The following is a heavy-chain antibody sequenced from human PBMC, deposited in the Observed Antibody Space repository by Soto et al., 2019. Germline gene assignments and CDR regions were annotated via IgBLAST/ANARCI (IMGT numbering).Heavy chain of an antibody. J-gene: IGHJ4*02. Sequence: LRLSCAASGFTFSSYGMHWVRQAPGKGLEWVAVIWYDGSNKYYADSVKGRFTISRDNSKNTLYLQMNSLRAEDTAVYYCARELPGDYFDYWGQGTLVTVSS. CDR1: GFTFSSYG. CDR3: ARELPGDYFDY. V-gene: IGHV3-33*01. D-gene: IGHD1-26*01. CDR2: IWYDGSNK.